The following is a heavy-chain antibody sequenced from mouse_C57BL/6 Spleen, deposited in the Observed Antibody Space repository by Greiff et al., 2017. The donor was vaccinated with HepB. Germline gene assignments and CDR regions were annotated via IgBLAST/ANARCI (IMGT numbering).Heavy chain of an antibody. CDR1: GISITTGNYR. CDR3: ARDLDYDYDEGYFDV. J-gene: IGHJ1*03. CDR2: IYYSGTI. Sequence: EVMLVESGPGLVKPSQTVFLTCTVTGISITTGNYRWSWIRQFPGNKLEWIGYIYYSGTITYNPSLTSRTTITRDTPKNQFFLEMNSLTAEDTATYYCARDLDYDYDEGYFDVWGTGTTVTVSS. D-gene: IGHD2-4*01. V-gene: IGHV3-5*01.